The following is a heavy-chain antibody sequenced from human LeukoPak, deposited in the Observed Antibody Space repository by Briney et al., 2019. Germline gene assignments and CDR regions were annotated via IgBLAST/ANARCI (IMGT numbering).Heavy chain of an antibody. CDR1: GFTFSSYA. Sequence: GGSLRLSCAASGFTFSSYAMHWVRQAPGKGLEGVAVISYDGSNKYYADSVKGRFTISRDNSKNTLYLQMNSLRAEDTAVYYCATDYYDSSGYYYQSNFDYWGQGTLVTVSS. J-gene: IGHJ4*02. V-gene: IGHV3-30*04. CDR3: ATDYYDSSGYYYQSNFDY. CDR2: ISYDGSNK. D-gene: IGHD3-22*01.